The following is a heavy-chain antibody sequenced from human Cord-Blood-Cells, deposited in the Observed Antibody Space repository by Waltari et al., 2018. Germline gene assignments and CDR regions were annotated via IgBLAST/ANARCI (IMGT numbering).Heavy chain of an antibody. CDR2: INHSGST. Sequence: QVQLQQWGAGLLKPSETLSLTCAVYGGSFSGYYWSWIRQPPGKGLEWIGEINHSGSTNYNPSLKSRVTISVDTSKNQFSLKLSSVTAADTAVYYCATCFPRSYYFDYWGQGTLVTVSS. J-gene: IGHJ4*02. CDR1: GGSFSGYY. CDR3: ATCFPRSYYFDY. V-gene: IGHV4-34*01. D-gene: IGHD1-26*01.